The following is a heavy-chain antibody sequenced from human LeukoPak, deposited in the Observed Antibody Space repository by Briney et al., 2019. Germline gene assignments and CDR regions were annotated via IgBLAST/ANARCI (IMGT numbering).Heavy chain of an antibody. CDR1: GFTFSSYG. J-gene: IGHJ4*02. D-gene: IGHD2-15*01. V-gene: IGHV3-23*01. Sequence: PGGSLRLSCAASGFTFSSYGMSWVRQAPGKGLEWVSAISGSGGSTYYADSVKGRFTISRDNSKNTLYLQMNSLRAEDTAVYYCAKSRDPPEGYCSGGSCYPYYFDYWGQGTLVTVSS. CDR3: AKSRDPPEGYCSGGSCYPYYFDY. CDR2: ISGSGGST.